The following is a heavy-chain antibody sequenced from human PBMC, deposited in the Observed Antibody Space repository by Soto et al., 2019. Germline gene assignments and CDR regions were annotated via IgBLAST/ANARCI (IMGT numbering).Heavy chain of an antibody. CDR2: INAGNGNT. CDR1: GYTFTSYA. Sequence: GASVKVSCKASGYTFTSYAMHWVRQAPGQRLEWMGWINAGNGNTKYSQKFQGRVTITRDTSASTAYMELRSLRSDDTAVYYCARDRPYGDYALDSWGQGTLVTVSS. D-gene: IGHD4-17*01. J-gene: IGHJ4*02. V-gene: IGHV1-3*01. CDR3: ARDRPYGDYALDS.